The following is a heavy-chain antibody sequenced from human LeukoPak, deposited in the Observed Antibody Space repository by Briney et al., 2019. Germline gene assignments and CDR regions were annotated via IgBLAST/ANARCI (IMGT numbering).Heavy chain of an antibody. CDR1: GFSLSTSGVG. D-gene: IGHD5-24*01. V-gene: IGHV2-5*01. CDR2: IYWNDDK. CDR3: ARGMATNQFDY. J-gene: IGHJ4*02. Sequence: ESGPTLVKPTQTLTLTCTFSGFSLSTSGVGVGWIRQPPGKSLEWLALIYWNDDKRYSPSLKSRLTITKDTSKNQVVLTMTNMDPVDTATYYCARGMATNQFDYWGQGTLVTVSS.